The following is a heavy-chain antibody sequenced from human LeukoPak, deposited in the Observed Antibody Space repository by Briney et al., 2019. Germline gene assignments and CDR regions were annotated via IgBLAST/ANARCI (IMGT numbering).Heavy chain of an antibody. CDR3: ARAGPLLLWFGEPPPAYFDY. J-gene: IGHJ4*02. CDR2: INWIGGST. CDR1: GFTFDDYG. D-gene: IGHD3-10*01. Sequence: GGSLRLSCAASGFTFDDYGMSWVRQAPGKGLEWVSGINWIGGSTGYADSVKGRFTISRDNAKNSLYLQMNSLRAEDTAVYYCARAGPLLLWFGEPPPAYFDYWGQGTLVIVSS. V-gene: IGHV3-20*04.